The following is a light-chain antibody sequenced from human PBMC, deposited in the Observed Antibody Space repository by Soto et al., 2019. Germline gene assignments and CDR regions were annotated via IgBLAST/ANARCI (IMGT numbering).Light chain of an antibody. CDR3: QQYGSSPRFT. CDR1: ESVSSSY. J-gene: IGKJ3*01. CDR2: GAS. V-gene: IGKV3-20*01. Sequence: EIVLTQSPGTLSLSPGERATLSCRASESVSSSYLAWYQQKPGQAPRLLIYGASSRAPGIPDRFSGSGSGTDFTLTISRLEPEDFSVYYCQQYGSSPRFTFGPGTKVDSK.